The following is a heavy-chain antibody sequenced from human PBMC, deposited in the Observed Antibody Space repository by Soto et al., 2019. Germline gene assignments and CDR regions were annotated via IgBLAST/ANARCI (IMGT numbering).Heavy chain of an antibody. J-gene: IGHJ6*02. Sequence: SETLSLTCAVYGGSFGGYYWSWIRQHPGKGLEWIGEINHSGSTNYNPSLKSRVTISVDTSKNQFSLKLSSVTAADTAVYYCARGRRIVLMVYAIPGYYYYGMDVWGQGTTVTVSS. CDR3: ARGRRIVLMVYAIPGYYYYGMDV. V-gene: IGHV4-34*01. CDR2: INHSGST. CDR1: GGSFGGYY. D-gene: IGHD2-8*01.